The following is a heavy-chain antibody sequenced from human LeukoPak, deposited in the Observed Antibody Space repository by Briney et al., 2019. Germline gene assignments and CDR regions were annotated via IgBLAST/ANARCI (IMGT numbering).Heavy chain of an antibody. D-gene: IGHD1-1*01. Sequence: SGGSLRLSCVISGFTFTNYAIHWVRQAPGMGLEYVSAVSDNGGTTYYANSVKGRFTISRDNSKNTVYLQMGSLRPEDMGVYYCARGQRTPPDYFDYWGQGTLVTVSS. J-gene: IGHJ4*02. V-gene: IGHV3-64*01. CDR3: ARGQRTPPDYFDY. CDR2: VSDNGGTT. CDR1: GFTFTNYA.